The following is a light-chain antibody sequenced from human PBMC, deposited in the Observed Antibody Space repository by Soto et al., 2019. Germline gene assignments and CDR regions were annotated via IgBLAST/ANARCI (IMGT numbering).Light chain of an antibody. CDR3: HQYSGSPRT. CDR1: QSVSRSY. CDR2: GAS. Sequence: EIVLTQSPGTLSLSPGERATLSCRASQSVSRSYLAWYQQKFGQAPRLLIYGASSRATGIPDRFSGSGSGTDFTLTISRLEPEDFAVYYCHQYSGSPRTFGQGTRVELK. J-gene: IGKJ1*01. V-gene: IGKV3-20*01.